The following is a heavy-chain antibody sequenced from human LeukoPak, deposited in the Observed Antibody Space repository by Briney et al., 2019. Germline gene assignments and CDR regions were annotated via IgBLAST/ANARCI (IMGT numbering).Heavy chain of an antibody. J-gene: IGHJ3*02. CDR2: IYTSGST. CDR3: AGERYSSGWGAFDI. D-gene: IGHD6-19*01. Sequence: PSETLSLTCTVSGYSISSSYYWSWIRQPAGEGLEWIGRIYTSGSTNYNPSLKSRVTMSVDTSKNQFSLKLSSVTAADTAVYYCAGERYSSGWGAFDIWGQGTMVTVSS. V-gene: IGHV4-4*07. CDR1: GYSISSSYY.